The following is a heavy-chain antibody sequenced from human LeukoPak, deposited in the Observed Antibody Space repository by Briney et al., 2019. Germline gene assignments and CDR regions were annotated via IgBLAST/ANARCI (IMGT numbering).Heavy chain of an antibody. V-gene: IGHV3-23*01. J-gene: IGHJ4*02. CDR3: AKGSYYDSSGSFYFDY. D-gene: IGHD3-22*01. CDR2: ISGSGDNT. Sequence: GGSLRLSCAASGFTFSSYAMSWVRQAPGKGLEWVSGISGSGDNTYYADSVKGRFTISRDNSKNTLYVQVNSLGTEDTAAYYCAKGSYYDSSGSFYFDYWGQGTLVSVSS. CDR1: GFTFSSYA.